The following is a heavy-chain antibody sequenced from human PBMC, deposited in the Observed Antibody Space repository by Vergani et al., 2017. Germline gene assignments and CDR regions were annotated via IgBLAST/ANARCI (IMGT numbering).Heavy chain of an antibody. CDR1: GFTFSSYG. V-gene: IGHV3-30*18. D-gene: IGHD6-19*01. Sequence: QVQLVESGGGVVQPGRSLRLSCAASGFTFSSYGMHWVRQAPGKGLEWVAVISYDGSNKYYADSVKGRFTISRDNSKNTLYLQMNSLRAEDTAVYYCAKVYSSGLGXFDYWGQGTLVTVSS. J-gene: IGHJ4*02. CDR3: AKVYSSGLGXFDY. CDR2: ISYDGSNK.